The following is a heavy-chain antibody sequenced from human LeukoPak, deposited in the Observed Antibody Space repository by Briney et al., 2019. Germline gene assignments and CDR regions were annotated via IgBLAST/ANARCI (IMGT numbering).Heavy chain of an antibody. CDR3: ARSPLYYYDSSGSVSEEYAFDI. V-gene: IGHV1-46*01. J-gene: IGHJ4*02. D-gene: IGHD3-22*01. CDR2: INPSGGST. Sequence: ASVKVSCKASGYTFTSYYMHWVRQAPGQGLEWMGIINPSGGSTSYAQKFQGRVTMTRDTSKNQFSLKLSSVTAADTAVYYCARSPLYYYDSSGSVSEEYAFDIWGQGTLVTVSS. CDR1: GYTFTSYY.